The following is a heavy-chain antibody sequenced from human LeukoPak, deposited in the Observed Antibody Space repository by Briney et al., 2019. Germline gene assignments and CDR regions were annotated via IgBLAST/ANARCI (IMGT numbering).Heavy chain of an antibody. Sequence: ASVKVSCKASGYTFTSYDINWVRQATGQGLKWMGWMNPNSGNTGYAQKFQGRVTMTRNTSINTAYMELSSLRSEDTAVYYCARAPEWGKSNFYYYMDVWGKGTTVTVSS. CDR3: ARAPEWGKSNFYYYMDV. CDR2: MNPNSGNT. CDR1: GYTFTSYD. J-gene: IGHJ6*03. V-gene: IGHV1-8*01. D-gene: IGHD1-26*01.